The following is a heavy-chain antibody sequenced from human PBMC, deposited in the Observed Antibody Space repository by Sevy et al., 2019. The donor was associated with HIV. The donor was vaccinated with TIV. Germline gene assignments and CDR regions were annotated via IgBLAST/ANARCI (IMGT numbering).Heavy chain of an antibody. V-gene: IGHV1-8*01. Sequence: ASVKVSCKASGYTFTTYDINWVRQATGQGLEWMGWMNPNRGNKGYAQKFQGRVTMTRNTSIETAYMELSSVRSEDTAVCYCARFLSTSYYYYHAMDVWGQGTTVTVSS. CDR1: GYTFTTYD. CDR3: ARFLSTSYYYYHAMDV. D-gene: IGHD2-2*01. CDR2: MNPNRGNK. J-gene: IGHJ6*02.